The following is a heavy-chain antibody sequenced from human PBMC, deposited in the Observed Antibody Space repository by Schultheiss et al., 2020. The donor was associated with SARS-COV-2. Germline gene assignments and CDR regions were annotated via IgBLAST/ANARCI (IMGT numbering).Heavy chain of an antibody. CDR3: ARDPLHYYDSSGYDDY. D-gene: IGHD3-22*01. CDR1: GFTFSSYS. Sequence: GGSLRLSCAASGFTFSSYSMNWVRQAPGKGLEWVSYISSSSSTIYYADSVKGRFTISRDNAKNSLYLQMNSLRAEDTAVYYCARDPLHYYDSSGYDDYWGQGTLVTVPQ. V-gene: IGHV3-48*04. CDR2: ISSSSSTI. J-gene: IGHJ4*02.